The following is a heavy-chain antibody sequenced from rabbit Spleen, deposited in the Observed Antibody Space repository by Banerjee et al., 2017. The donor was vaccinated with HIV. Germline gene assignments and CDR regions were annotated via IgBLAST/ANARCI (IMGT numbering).Heavy chain of an antibody. CDR2: INDGSSAT. D-gene: IGHD6-1*01. CDR1: GFSFISSYW. J-gene: IGHJ4*01. Sequence: QSLEESGGDLVKPAASLTLTCTASGFSFISSYWICCVRQAPGKGLEWIACINDGSSATYYANWAKGRFTISKTSSTMVTLRMTSLTAADTATYFCARDLASSDRYALGLWGPGTLVTVS. CDR3: ARDLASSDRYALGL. V-gene: IGHV1S40*01.